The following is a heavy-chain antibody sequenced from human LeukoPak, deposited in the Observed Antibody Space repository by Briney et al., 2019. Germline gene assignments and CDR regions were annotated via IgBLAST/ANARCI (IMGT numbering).Heavy chain of an antibody. Sequence: SVKVSCKASGGTFSSYAICWVRQAPGQGLEWMGGIIPIFGTANYAQKFQGRVTITADESTSTAYMELSSLRSEDTAVYYCARVSLGNEPGSPQNYYYYGMDVWGQGTTVTVSS. CDR3: ARVSLGNEPGSPQNYYYYGMDV. CDR1: GGTFSSYA. CDR2: IIPIFGTA. V-gene: IGHV1-69*13. J-gene: IGHJ6*02.